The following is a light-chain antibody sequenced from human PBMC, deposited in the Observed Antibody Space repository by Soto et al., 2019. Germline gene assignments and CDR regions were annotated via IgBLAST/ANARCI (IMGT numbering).Light chain of an antibody. CDR3: QQSYSSPQT. Sequence: IKMSQSPSSLSASLANRVTITYRASQSISSYLNWYQQKPGKPPTFLIYAASYLQSGVLSRLCGSGSATDFTLTISSLQPEDFATYYCQQSYSSPQTFGQGTKVDIK. V-gene: IGKV1-39*01. CDR1: QSISSY. CDR2: AAS. J-gene: IGKJ1*01.